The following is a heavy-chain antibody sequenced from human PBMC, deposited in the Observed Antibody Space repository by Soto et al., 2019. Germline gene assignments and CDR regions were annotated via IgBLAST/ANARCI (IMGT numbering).Heavy chain of an antibody. D-gene: IGHD3-10*02. Sequence: ASVKVSCKASGYTFTGYYMHWVRQAPGQGLEWMGWINPNSGGTNYAQKFQGWVTMTRDTSISTAYMELSRLRSDDTAVYYCASSTRITMNGGAGPDYFDYWGQGTLVTVSS. J-gene: IGHJ4*02. CDR2: INPNSGGT. CDR1: GYTFTGYY. CDR3: ASSTRITMNGGAGPDYFDY. V-gene: IGHV1-2*04.